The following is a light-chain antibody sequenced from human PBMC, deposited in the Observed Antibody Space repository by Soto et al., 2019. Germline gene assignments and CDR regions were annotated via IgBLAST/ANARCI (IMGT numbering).Light chain of an antibody. CDR1: HSVSSNH. J-gene: IGKJ2*01. V-gene: IGKV3-20*01. CDR2: GAS. Sequence: EIVLTQSPGTLSLSPGERATLSCRASHSVSSNHLAWYQQKRGQAPRLLIYGASSRATGIPDRFSGSGSATDFTLTISRLEPEDFAVYYCHQYGNPPYTFGQGTKLEIK. CDR3: HQYGNPPYT.